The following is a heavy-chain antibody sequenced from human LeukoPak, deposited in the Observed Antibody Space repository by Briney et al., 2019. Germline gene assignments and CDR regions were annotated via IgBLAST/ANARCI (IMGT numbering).Heavy chain of an antibody. CDR1: GFTFSSYG. CDR3: AKDLKVYYDSSGYYNDAFDI. CDR2: IRYDGSNK. D-gene: IGHD3-22*01. J-gene: IGHJ3*02. Sequence: GGSLRLTCAESGFTFSSYGMHWVRQAPGKGLEWVAFIRYDGSNKFYADSVKGRFTISRDNSKNTLYLQMNSLRAEDTAVYYCAKDLKVYYDSSGYYNDAFDIWGQGTMVTVSS. V-gene: IGHV3-30*02.